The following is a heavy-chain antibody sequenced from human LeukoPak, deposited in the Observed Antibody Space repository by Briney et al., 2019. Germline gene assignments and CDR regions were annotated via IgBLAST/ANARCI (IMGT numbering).Heavy chain of an antibody. V-gene: IGHV3-21*01. CDR3: ASNDYDYVWGSYRPLYYLDY. Sequence: RSGGSLRLSCAASGFTFSSYSMNWVRQAPGKGLEWVSSISSSSSYIYYADSVKGRFTISGDNAKNSLYLQMNSLRAEDTAVYYCASNDYDYVWGSYRPLYYLDYWGQGTLVTVSS. CDR2: ISSSSSYI. D-gene: IGHD3-16*02. CDR1: GFTFSSYS. J-gene: IGHJ4*02.